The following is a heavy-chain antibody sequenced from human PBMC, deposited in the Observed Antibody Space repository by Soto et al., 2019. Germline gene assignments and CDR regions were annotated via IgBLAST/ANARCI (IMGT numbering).Heavy chain of an antibody. V-gene: IGHV3-30*18. J-gene: IGHJ6*02. CDR2: ISYDGRSK. CDR3: AKDTFAYCSGGSCLYYYGMDV. Sequence: QAQLVESGGGAVQPGRSLRLSCAAPGFTFTTYGMHWVRQATGKGLEWVAGISYDGRSKYYADSVKGRFTVSRDNSNNTVYLQLNSLRSEDTSVYYCAKDTFAYCSGGSCLYYYGMDVWGQGTTVTVSS. D-gene: IGHD2-15*01. CDR1: GFTFTTYG.